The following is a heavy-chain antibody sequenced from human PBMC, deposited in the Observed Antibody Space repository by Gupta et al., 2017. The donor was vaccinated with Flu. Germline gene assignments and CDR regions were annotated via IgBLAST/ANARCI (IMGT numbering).Heavy chain of an antibody. V-gene: IGHV4-38-2*02. Sequence: GWVRQPPGKGLEWIGTIYYSGGTPYNSSLKNRDLISVDTSKNHLPLKVTSVTSADTAVYYCARGYSSNWYNYWGQGTLVTVSS. CDR2: IYYSGGT. D-gene: IGHD6-13*01. CDR3: ARGYSSNWYNY. J-gene: IGHJ4*02.